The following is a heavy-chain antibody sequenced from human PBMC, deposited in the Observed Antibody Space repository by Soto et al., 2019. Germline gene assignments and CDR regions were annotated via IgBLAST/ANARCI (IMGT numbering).Heavy chain of an antibody. D-gene: IGHD4-4*01. Sequence: SETLSLTCTVSGGSVSSGSYYWSWIRQPPGKGLEWIGYIYYSGSTNYNPSLKSRVTISVDTSKNQFSLKLSSVTAADTAVYYCARVVMTTVTNWFDPWGQGTLVTV. CDR1: GGSVSSGSYY. J-gene: IGHJ5*02. CDR2: IYYSGST. CDR3: ARVVMTTVTNWFDP. V-gene: IGHV4-61*01.